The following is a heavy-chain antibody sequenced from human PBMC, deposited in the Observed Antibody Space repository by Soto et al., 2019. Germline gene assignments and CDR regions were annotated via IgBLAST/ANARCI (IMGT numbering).Heavy chain of an antibody. V-gene: IGHV4-4*02. J-gene: IGHJ4*02. CDR2: IFHSGTT. CDR1: GGSMYSSNW. CDR3: ASLGTTVTSFDS. Sequence: PSETLSLTCVVSGGSMYSSNWWSWVRQPPGKGLEWIGQIFHSGTTYYNLSLKSRVTISLDKSENQFSLKLSSLTAADTAVYYCASLGTTVTSFDSWGQGTMGTVSS. D-gene: IGHD4-4*01.